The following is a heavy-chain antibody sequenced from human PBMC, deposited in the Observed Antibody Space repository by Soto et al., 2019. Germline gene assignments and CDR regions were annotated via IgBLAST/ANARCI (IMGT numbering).Heavy chain of an antibody. CDR1: GFTFNTYS. J-gene: IGHJ6*02. CDR3: AKDSQYYYYYGMDV. V-gene: IGHV3-33*06. CDR2: IWYDGTQK. Sequence: GGSLRLSCEASGFTFNTYSMHWVRQPPGKRLEWLAAIWYDGTQKYYADSVKGRFIISRDNSKKTLYLEMNSLRAEDTAVYYCAKDSQYYYYYGMDVWGQGTTVTVSS.